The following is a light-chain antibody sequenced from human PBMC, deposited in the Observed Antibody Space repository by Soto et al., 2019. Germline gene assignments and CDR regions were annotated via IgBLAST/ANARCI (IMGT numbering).Light chain of an antibody. J-gene: IGLJ1*01. Sequence: QSVLTQPASVSGSPGQSITISCTGTSSDVGGYNYVSWYLQHPGKAPKLMIYDVSNRPSGVSNRFSGSKSGNTASLTISGLQAEDEADYYCSSYTSSSTLLDVFGTGTKVTVL. CDR1: SSDVGGYNY. CDR2: DVS. CDR3: SSYTSSSTLLDV. V-gene: IGLV2-14*01.